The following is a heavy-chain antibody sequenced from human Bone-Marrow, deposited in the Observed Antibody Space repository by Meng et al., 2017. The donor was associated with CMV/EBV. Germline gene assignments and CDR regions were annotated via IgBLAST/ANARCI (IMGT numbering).Heavy chain of an antibody. J-gene: IGHJ4*02. V-gene: IGHV3-30-3*01. Sequence: LVQSGDEVKKPGASVKVSCEASGYTFIDYFMHWVRQAPGKGLEWVAVISYDGSNKYYADAVKGRFTISRDNSKNTLYLQMNSLRAEDTAVYYCAREGTGEQWLVVGYWGQGTLVTVSS. CDR2: ISYDGSNK. D-gene: IGHD6-19*01. CDR1: GYTFIDYF. CDR3: AREGTGEQWLVVGY.